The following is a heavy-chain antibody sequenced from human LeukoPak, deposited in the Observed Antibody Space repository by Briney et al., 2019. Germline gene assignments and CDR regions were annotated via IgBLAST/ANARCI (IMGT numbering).Heavy chain of an antibody. CDR2: IYYSGST. Sequence: SETLSHTCTVSGGSISSYYWNWIRQPPGKGLEWIGYIYYSGSTNYNPSLKSRVTTPVDTSKNQFSLRLSSVTAADTAVYYCARDSSWYVYWGQGTLVTVSS. D-gene: IGHD6-13*01. CDR3: ARDSSWYVY. V-gene: IGHV4-59*01. J-gene: IGHJ4*02. CDR1: GGSISSYY.